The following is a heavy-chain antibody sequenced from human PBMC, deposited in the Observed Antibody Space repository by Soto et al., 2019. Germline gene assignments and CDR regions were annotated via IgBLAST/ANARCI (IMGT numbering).Heavy chain of an antibody. CDR1: GVAVDTFC. CDR2: IIPFFRTA. Sequence: SLKVSCTASGVAVDTFCFSWVRQARLQGLEWMGGIIPFFRTANYAQKFQDRVTITADESTSTVYMDLRSLRSEDTAKYYCARSPPMDSGDKYFYDFWGQGALVTVSS. J-gene: IGHJ4*02. V-gene: IGHV1-69*13. CDR3: ARSPPMDSGDKYFYDF. D-gene: IGHD4-17*01.